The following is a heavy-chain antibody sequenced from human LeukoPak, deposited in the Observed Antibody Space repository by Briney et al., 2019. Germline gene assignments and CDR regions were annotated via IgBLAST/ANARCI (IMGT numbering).Heavy chain of an antibody. J-gene: IGHJ4*02. V-gene: IGHV1-2*02. CDR3: AREGYAANENDY. CDR1: GYTFTGYY. Sequence: ASVKVSCKASGYTFTGYYMHWVRQAPGQGLEWMGWINPNSGGTNYAQKFQGRVTMARDTSISTAYMELSRLRSDDTAVYYCAREGYAANENDYWGQGTLVTVSS. CDR2: INPNSGGT. D-gene: IGHD2-15*01.